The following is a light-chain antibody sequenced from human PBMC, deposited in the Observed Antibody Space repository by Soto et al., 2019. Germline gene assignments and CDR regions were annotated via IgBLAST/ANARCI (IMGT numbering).Light chain of an antibody. CDR2: GAS. V-gene: IGKV3-15*01. CDR3: QQYNNWPPMYT. CDR1: QSVSSN. J-gene: IGKJ2*01. Sequence: EIVMTQSPATLSVSPGERATLSCRASQSVSSNLAWYQQKPGQAPRLLIYGASTRATGIPARFSGSGSGTEFTLTISSPQSEDLAVYYCQQYNNWPPMYTFGQGPKLEIK.